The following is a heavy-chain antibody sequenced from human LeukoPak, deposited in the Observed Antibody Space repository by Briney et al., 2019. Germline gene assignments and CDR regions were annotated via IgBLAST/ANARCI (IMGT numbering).Heavy chain of an antibody. CDR1: GFTFSSYA. Sequence: PGGSLRLSCAASGFTFSSYAMSWVRQAPGMGLQWVSAISGGGRNTYYADSGKGRFTISRDNSKNTLYLQMNSLRAEDTAVYYCAKDSNGDYYFDYWGQGTLVTVSS. CDR3: AKDSNGDYYFDY. CDR2: ISGGGRNT. D-gene: IGHD4-17*01. V-gene: IGHV3-23*01. J-gene: IGHJ4*02.